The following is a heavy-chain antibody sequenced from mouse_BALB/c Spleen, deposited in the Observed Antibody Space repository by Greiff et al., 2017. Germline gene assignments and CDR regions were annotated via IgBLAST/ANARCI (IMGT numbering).Heavy chain of an antibody. CDR2: IYPGSGST. CDR3: TRGGYDGFAY. J-gene: IGHJ3*01. Sequence: LKQPGSELVRPGASVKLSCKASGYTFTSYWMHWVKQRHGQGLEWIGNIYPGSGSTNYDEKFKSKGTLTVDTSSSTAYMHLSSLTSEDSAVYYCTRGGYDGFAYWGQGTLVTVSA. D-gene: IGHD2-2*01. CDR1: GYTFTSYW. V-gene: IGHV1S22*01.